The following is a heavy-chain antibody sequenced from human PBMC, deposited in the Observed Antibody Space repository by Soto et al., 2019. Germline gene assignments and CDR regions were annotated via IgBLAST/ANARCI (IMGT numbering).Heavy chain of an antibody. CDR1: GGYISSYY. J-gene: IGHJ6*02. V-gene: IGHV4-4*07. CDR2: IYTSGST. Sequence: QVQLQESGPGLVKPSETLSLTCTVSGGYISSYYWSWIRQPAGKGLEWIGRIYTSGSTNYNTSLKGLVTMSVDTSKNKYDLKLSAVTAADTAVYYCAREPRGPEYYYGMDVWGQGTTVTVSS. CDR3: AREPRGPEYYYGMDV.